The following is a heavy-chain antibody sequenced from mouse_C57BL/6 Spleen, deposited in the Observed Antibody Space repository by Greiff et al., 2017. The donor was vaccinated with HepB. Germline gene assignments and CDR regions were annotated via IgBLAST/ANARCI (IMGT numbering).Heavy chain of an antibody. V-gene: IGHV1-75*01. D-gene: IGHD1-1*01. CDR3: AGDYYGSSLFDY. J-gene: IGHJ2*01. CDR1: GYTFTDYY. CDR2: IFPGSGST. Sequence: VQLQQSGPELVKPGASVKISCKASGYTFTDYYINWVKQRPGQGLEWIGWIFPGSGSTYYNEKFKGKATLTVDKSSSTAYMLLSSLTSEDSAVYFCAGDYYGSSLFDYWGQGTTLTVSS.